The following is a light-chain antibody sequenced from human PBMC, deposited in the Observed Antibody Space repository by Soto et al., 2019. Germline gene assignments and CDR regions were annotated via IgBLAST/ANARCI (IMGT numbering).Light chain of an antibody. CDR2: GAS. V-gene: IGKV3-20*01. CDR1: QSVSSNY. J-gene: IGKJ3*01. Sequence: EIVLTQSPGTLSLSPGERATLSCRASQSVSSNYLTWYQQKPGQAPRLLIYGASSRATGIPDRFSGSGSGTDLTLTISRLEPDDFAVYYCQQYGSSPFTFGPGTTVDIK. CDR3: QQYGSSPFT.